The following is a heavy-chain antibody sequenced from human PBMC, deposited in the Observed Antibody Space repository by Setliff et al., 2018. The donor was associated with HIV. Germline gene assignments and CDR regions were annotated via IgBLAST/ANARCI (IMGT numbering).Heavy chain of an antibody. D-gene: IGHD3-22*01. Sequence: GASVKVSCKASGYTFTNYGVSWVRQAPGQGLEWLGWINTNTGSPTYAQGFSGRFVFSLDTSVDTLYLQMNSLRAEDTAVYYCAKSPPYYYDSSGSYYFDYWGQGTLVTVSS. CDR3: AKSPPYYYDSSGSYYFDY. CDR1: GYTFTNYG. CDR2: INTNTGSP. J-gene: IGHJ4*02. V-gene: IGHV7-4-1*02.